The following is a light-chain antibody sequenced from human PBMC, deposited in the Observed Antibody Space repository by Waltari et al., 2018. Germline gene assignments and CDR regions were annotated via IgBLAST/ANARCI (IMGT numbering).Light chain of an antibody. CDR3: QQYDVSPLT. V-gene: IGKV3-20*01. Sequence: EIVLTQSPGTLSLFPGDGATLSCRTSQTIRTTYLAWYQQKPGQAPTLLIYGAFTRATGIPDRFTGSGSGTDFSLTISSLEPEDFATYYCQQYDVSPLTFGGGTKVEIK. J-gene: IGKJ4*01. CDR1: QTIRTTY. CDR2: GAF.